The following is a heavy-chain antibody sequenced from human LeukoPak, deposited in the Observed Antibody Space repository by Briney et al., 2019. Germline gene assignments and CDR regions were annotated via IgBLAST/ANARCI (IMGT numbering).Heavy chain of an antibody. D-gene: IGHD6-13*01. CDR2: ISSSSSYI. Sequence: GGSLRLSCAASGFTFSSYSMNWVRQAPGKGLEWVSSISSSSSYIYYADSVKGRFTISRDNSKNTLYLQLNSLRAEDTAMYYCARDQQAFDYWGQGTLVTVSS. J-gene: IGHJ4*02. CDR3: ARDQQAFDY. CDR1: GFTFSSYS. V-gene: IGHV3-21*01.